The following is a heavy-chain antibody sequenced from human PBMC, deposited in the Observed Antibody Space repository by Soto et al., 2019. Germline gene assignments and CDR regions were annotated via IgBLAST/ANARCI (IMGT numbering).Heavy chain of an antibody. D-gene: IGHD5-18*01. CDR1: GGTFSSYA. Sequence: ASVKVSCKASGGTFSSYAISWVRQAPGQGLEWMGGIIPIFGTANYAQKFQGRVTITADESTSTAYMELSSLRSEDTAVYYCARDGDTAMAYYYYYGMDVWGQGTRVTV. CDR3: ARDGDTAMAYYYYYGMDV. J-gene: IGHJ6*02. CDR2: IIPIFGTA. V-gene: IGHV1-69*13.